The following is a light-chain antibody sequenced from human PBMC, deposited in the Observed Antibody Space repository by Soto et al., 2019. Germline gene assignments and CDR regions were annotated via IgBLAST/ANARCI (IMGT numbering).Light chain of an antibody. CDR3: QSYDDGLSGSV. CDR2: NND. V-gene: IGLV1-40*01. CDR1: SSNIGAGYA. Sequence: QSVLTQPPSVSGAPGQRVTISCTGTSSNIGAGYAVHWYQQLPGTAPKLLIYNNDNRPSGVPDRISASNSGTSASLAITGLQAEDEAHDYCQSYDDGLSGSVFGGGTKLTVL. J-gene: IGLJ2*01.